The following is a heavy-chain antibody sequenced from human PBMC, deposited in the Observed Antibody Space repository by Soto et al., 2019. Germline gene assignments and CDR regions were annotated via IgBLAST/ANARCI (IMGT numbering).Heavy chain of an antibody. J-gene: IGHJ4*02. Sequence: ASVKVSCKASGYRFTKHGISWVRQAPGQGLEWMGWISGNDGKTKYARKFQGRVTMTTDTSTSTAYMEVRSLRSDDTAVYYCARDFYPLAYYFGHWGQGTLVTVSS. CDR2: ISGNDGKT. CDR3: ARDFYPLAYYFGH. CDR1: GYRFTKHG. V-gene: IGHV1-18*01.